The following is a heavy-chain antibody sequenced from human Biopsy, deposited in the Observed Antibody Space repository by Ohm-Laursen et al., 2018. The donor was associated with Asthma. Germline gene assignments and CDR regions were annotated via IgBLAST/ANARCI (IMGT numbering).Heavy chain of an antibody. Sequence: SLRLSCSASRFTYEMHWVRQAPGKGLEWVAVVSYDGGVAHYADSMKGRFTISRDNAKSTLYLQMNRLRTDDTAVYYCAKRRGYSDLTDFDHWGQGTLVTVSS. CDR1: RFTYE. V-gene: IGHV3-30*18. D-gene: IGHD3-3*01. CDR2: VSYDGGVA. CDR3: AKRRGYSDLTDFDH. J-gene: IGHJ4*02.